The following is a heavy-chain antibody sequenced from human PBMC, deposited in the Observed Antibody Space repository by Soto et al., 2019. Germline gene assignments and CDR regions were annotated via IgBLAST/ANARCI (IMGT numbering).Heavy chain of an antibody. CDR1: GFTFSSYA. CDR2: ISGSGGST. Sequence: GGSLRLSCAASGFTFSSYAMSWVRQAPGKGLEWVSAISGSGGSTYYADSVKGRFTISRDNSKNTLYLQMNSLRAEDTAVYYCAKGPFDRGLSYYFDYWGQGTLVTVSS. CDR3: AKGPFDRGLSYYFDY. V-gene: IGHV3-23*01. J-gene: IGHJ4*02.